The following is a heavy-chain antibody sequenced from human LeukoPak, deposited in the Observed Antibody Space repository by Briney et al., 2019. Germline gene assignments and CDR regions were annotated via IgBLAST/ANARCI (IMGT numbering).Heavy chain of an antibody. CDR3: ASVIAAAGTHSFDY. J-gene: IGHJ4*02. CDR2: IIPIFGTA. CDR1: GGTFSSYA. Sequence: GASVKVSCKASGGTFSSYAISWVRQAPGQWLEWMGGIIPIFGTANYAQKFQGRVTITADESTSTAYMELSSLRSGDTAVYYCASVIAAAGTHSFDYWGQGTLVTVSS. D-gene: IGHD6-13*01. V-gene: IGHV1-69*13.